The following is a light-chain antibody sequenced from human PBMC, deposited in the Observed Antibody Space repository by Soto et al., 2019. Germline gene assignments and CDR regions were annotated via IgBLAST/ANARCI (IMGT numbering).Light chain of an antibody. Sequence: IQLTQSPSTLSASVGDRVTITCRASQSISSWLAWYQQKPGKAPKLLIYDASSLESGVPSRFSGSGSGTELTITISRLEPEDGAVDECQQYDSSPKTFGQGTKVDIK. CDR1: QSISSW. CDR2: DAS. J-gene: IGKJ1*01. CDR3: QQYDSSPKT. V-gene: IGKV1-5*01.